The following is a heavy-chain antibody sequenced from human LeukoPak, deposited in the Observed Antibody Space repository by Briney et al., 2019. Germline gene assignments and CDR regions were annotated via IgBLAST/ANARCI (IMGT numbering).Heavy chain of an antibody. Sequence: GGSLRLSCAASGFTSSSYSMNWVRQAPGKGLEWVSSISSSSSYIYYADSVKGRFTISRDNAKNSLYLQMNSLRAEDTAVYYCTRDLDGSGSYNWFDPWGQGTLVTVAS. CDR1: GFTSSSYS. D-gene: IGHD3-10*01. V-gene: IGHV3-21*01. J-gene: IGHJ5*02. CDR2: ISSSSSYI. CDR3: TRDLDGSGSYNWFDP.